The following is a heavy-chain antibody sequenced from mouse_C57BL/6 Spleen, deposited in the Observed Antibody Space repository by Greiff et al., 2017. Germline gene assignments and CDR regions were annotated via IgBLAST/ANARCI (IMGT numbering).Heavy chain of an antibody. CDR1: GYSITSGYY. Sequence: EVQLQESGPGLVKPSQSLSLTFSVTGYSITSGYYWNWIRQFPGNKLEWMGYISYDGSNNYNPSLKNRIPITRDTSKNQFFLKLNSVTTEDTATYYCARDSNYFDYWGQGTTLTVSS. V-gene: IGHV3-6*01. D-gene: IGHD1-1*01. CDR2: ISYDGSN. CDR3: ARDSNYFDY. J-gene: IGHJ2*01.